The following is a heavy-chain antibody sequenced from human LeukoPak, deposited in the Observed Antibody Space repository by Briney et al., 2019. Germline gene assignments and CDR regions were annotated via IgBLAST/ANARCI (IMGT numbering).Heavy chain of an antibody. CDR2: IIHSGRT. Sequence: SETLSLTCAVNGGSFSGYYWTWIRQSPGKGLEWIGEIIHSGRTNYSPSLKSRVTLSVDPPMNHFSLKLSSVTAADTAVYYCARGTVLTGYASFDYWGQGALVTVSS. V-gene: IGHV4-34*01. J-gene: IGHJ4*02. D-gene: IGHD3-16*01. CDR3: ARGTVLTGYASFDY. CDR1: GGSFSGYY.